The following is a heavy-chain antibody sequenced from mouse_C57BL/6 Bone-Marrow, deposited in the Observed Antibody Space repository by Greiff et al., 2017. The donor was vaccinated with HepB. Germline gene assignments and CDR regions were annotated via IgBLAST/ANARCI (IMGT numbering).Heavy chain of an antibody. V-gene: IGHV14-3*01. CDR2: IDPANGNT. D-gene: IGHD1-1*01. J-gene: IGHJ4*01. CDR3: ARGVTTVVAQPCYSMDY. Sequence: VQLQQSVAELVRPGASVKLSCTASGFNIKNTYMHWVKQRPEQGLEWIGRIDPANGNTKYAPKFQGKATITADTSSNTAYLQLSSLTSEDTAIYYCARGVTTVVAQPCYSMDYWGQGTSVTVSS. CDR1: GFNIKNTY.